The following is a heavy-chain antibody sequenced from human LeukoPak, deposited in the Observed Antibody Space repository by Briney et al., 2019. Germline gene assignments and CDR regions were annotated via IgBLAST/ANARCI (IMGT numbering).Heavy chain of an antibody. CDR1: GYSFTSYW. V-gene: IGHV5-51*01. D-gene: IGHD3-10*01. CDR3: ARRWYYYGSGSYPTDAFDI. CDR2: IYPGDSDT. Sequence: GESLKISCKGSGYSFTSYWIGWVRQMPGKGLEWMGIIYPGDSDTRYSPSFQGQVTISADKSISTAYLQWSSLKASDTAMYYCARRWYYYGSGSYPTDAFDIWGQGTMVTVSS. J-gene: IGHJ3*02.